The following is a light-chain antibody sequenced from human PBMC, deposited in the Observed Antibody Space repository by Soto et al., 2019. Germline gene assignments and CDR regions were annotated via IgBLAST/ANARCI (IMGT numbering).Light chain of an antibody. CDR2: GAS. Sequence: VMTQSPATLSVSPGERATLSCRASQSVKRSLVWYQQKPGQAPRLLIYGASTRATGVPARFSGSVSGTEFNLTIDSLQSEDLAIYYCQQYDNWPPYTFGPGTKLELK. CDR3: QQYDNWPPYT. J-gene: IGKJ2*01. V-gene: IGKV3-15*01. CDR1: QSVKRS.